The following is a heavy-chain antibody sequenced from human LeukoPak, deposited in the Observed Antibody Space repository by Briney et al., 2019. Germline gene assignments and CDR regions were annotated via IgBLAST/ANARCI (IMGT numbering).Heavy chain of an antibody. CDR3: ARLSIVGATNFDY. V-gene: IGHV4-59*08. CDR2: IYYSGST. J-gene: IGHJ4*02. Sequence: SETLSLTCTVSGASITSYYLSWIRQPPGKGLEWIGYIYYSGSTTYKPSLKSRVTISVDTSKTQFSLKLSSVTAADTAVYYCARLSIVGATNFDYWGQGTLVTVSS. D-gene: IGHD1-26*01. CDR1: GASITSYY.